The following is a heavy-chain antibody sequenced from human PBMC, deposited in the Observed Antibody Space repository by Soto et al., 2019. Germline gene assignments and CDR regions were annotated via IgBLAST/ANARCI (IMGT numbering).Heavy chain of an antibody. J-gene: IGHJ6*03. CDR3: AKVPGIAAAGDMDV. V-gene: IGHV3-23*01. Sequence: GGSPRLSCAASGFTFSSYAMSWVRQAPGKGLEWVSAISGSGGSTYYADSVKGRFTISRDNSKNTLYLQMNSLRAEDTAVYYCAKVPGIAAAGDMDVWGKGTTVTVSS. D-gene: IGHD6-13*01. CDR2: ISGSGGST. CDR1: GFTFSSYA.